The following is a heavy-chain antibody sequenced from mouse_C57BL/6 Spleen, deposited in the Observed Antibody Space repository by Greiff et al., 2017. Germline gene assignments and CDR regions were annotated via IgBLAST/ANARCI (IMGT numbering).Heavy chain of an antibody. V-gene: IGHV5-6*02. Sequence: EVKLVEPGGDLVKPGGSLKLSCAASGFTFSSYGMSWVRQTPDKRLEWVATISSGGSYTYYPDSVKGRFTISRDNAKNTLYLQLSSLKSEDTAMYYCARQLGRPWFAYWGQGTLVTVSA. CDR1: GFTFSSYG. D-gene: IGHD4-1*01. CDR3: ARQLGRPWFAY. J-gene: IGHJ3*01. CDR2: ISSGGSYT.